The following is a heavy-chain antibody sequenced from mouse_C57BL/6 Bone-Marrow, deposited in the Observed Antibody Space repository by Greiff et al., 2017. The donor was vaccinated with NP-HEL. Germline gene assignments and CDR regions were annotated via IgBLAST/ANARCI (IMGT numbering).Heavy chain of an antibody. V-gene: IGHV1-69*01. Sequence: VQLQQPGAELVMPGASVKLSCKASGYTFTSYWMHWVKQRPGQGLEWIGEIDPSDRYTTYNQKFKGKSTLTVDKSSSTAYMQLSSLTSEDSAVYYCARRDSSGYVTYWGQGTLVTVSA. CDR1: GYTFTSYW. CDR2: IDPSDRYT. J-gene: IGHJ3*01. D-gene: IGHD3-2*02. CDR3: ARRDSSGYVTY.